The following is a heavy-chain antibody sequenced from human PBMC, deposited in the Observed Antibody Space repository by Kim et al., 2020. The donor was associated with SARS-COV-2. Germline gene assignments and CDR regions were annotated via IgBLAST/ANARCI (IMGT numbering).Heavy chain of an antibody. CDR3: AKDSLLWFGEFPRGGPFDY. J-gene: IGHJ4*02. D-gene: IGHD3-10*01. CDR2: ISGSGGST. Sequence: GGYLRLSCAASGFTFSSYAMSWVRQAPGKGLEWVSAISGSGGSTYYADSVKGRFTISRDNSKNTLYLQMNSLRAEDTAVYYCAKDSLLWFGEFPRGGPFDYWGQGALDTVSS. CDR1: GFTFSSYA. V-gene: IGHV3-23*01.